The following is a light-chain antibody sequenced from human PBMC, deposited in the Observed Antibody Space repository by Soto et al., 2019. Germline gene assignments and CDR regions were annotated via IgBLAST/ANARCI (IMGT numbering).Light chain of an antibody. CDR1: QSVTSNY. CDR3: QQYDSSPIT. CDR2: GVS. J-gene: IGKJ5*01. V-gene: IGKV3-20*01. Sequence: EIVLTQSPGTLSLSPGERATLSCRVSQSVTSNYLAWYSQKPGQAPRLLIYGVSSRVTGIPDRFSGSGSGTDFTLTISRLEPEDFAMYYCQQYDSSPITFGQGTRLEIK.